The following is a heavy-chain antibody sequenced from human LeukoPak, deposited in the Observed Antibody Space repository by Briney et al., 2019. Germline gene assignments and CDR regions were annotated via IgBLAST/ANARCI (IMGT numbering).Heavy chain of an antibody. V-gene: IGHV3-30*02. CDR2: IRYDGSYK. Sequence: PGGSLRLSCAASGFTFSSYGMHWVRQAPRKGLKWVAFIRYDGSYKYYADSVKGRFTISRDNSKNTLYLQMNSLRAEDTAVYYCAKAGGYGGNGWDYWGQGTLVTVSS. D-gene: IGHD4-23*01. CDR3: AKAGGYGGNGWDY. J-gene: IGHJ4*02. CDR1: GFTFSSYG.